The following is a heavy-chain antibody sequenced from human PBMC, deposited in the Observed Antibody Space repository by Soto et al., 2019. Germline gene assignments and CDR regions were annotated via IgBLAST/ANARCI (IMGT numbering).Heavy chain of an antibody. CDR1: GFTFSSYS. J-gene: IGHJ5*02. V-gene: IGHV3-21*01. D-gene: IGHD2-2*01. CDR3: ARLANIVVVPAELRWFDP. CDR2: ISSSSSYI. Sequence: EVQLVESGGGLVKPGGSLRLSCAASGFTFSSYSMNWVRQAPGKGLEWVSSISSSSSYIYYADSVKGRFTISRDNAKNSLYLQMNSRRAEDTAVYYCARLANIVVVPAELRWFDPWGQGTLVTVSS.